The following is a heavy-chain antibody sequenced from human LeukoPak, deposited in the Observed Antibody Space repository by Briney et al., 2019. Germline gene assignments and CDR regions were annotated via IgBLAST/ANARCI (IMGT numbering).Heavy chain of an antibody. CDR1: GGSISSGNYY. V-gene: IGHV4-61*02. Sequence: SQTLSLTCTVSGGSISSGNYYWNWIRQPAGKGLEWIGRIYTSGSTNYNPSLKSRVTISVDTSKNQFSLKLSSVTAADTAVYYCARLPRIAVAGYYYYMDVWGKGTTVTVSS. D-gene: IGHD6-19*01. CDR2: IYTSGST. CDR3: ARLPRIAVAGYYYYMDV. J-gene: IGHJ6*03.